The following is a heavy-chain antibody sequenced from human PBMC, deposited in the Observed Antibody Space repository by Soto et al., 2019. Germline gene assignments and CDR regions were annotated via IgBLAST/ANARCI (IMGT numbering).Heavy chain of an antibody. CDR1: GDTFTEYY. D-gene: IGHD2-21*02. CDR3: ARGGHVVVVTAALDY. CDR2: VNPSGGHT. V-gene: IGHV1-46*01. Sequence: QVQLMQSGAEVKKPGASVKVSCKASGDTFTEYYIHWVRQAPGQGLEWMGTVNPSGGHTTYAQHFLGRVTMTRATSTGTLYMELTSLTSEDTAVYYCARGGHVVVVTAALDYWGQGTLVTVSS. J-gene: IGHJ4*02.